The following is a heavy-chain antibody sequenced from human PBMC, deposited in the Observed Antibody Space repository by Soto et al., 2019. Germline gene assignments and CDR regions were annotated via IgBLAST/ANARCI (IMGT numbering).Heavy chain of an antibody. CDR2: ISGSGGST. CDR1: GFTFSRYA. V-gene: IGHV3-23*01. CDR3: AKDRSQYSGVHDWIDA. D-gene: IGHD1-26*01. Sequence: PGGFLRLSYAASGFTFSRYAMISVRQAPGKGLEWVSAISGSGGSTHYAGSANGKFTITRDKANTTMYMQMISLTAEDTAVNYWAKDRSQYSGVHDWIDAWGQGTMVTVSS. J-gene: IGHJ5*02.